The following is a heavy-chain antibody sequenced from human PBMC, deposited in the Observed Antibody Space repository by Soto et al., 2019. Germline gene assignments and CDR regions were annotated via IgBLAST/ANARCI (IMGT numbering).Heavy chain of an antibody. CDR3: ARDREYSSSPENWFDP. D-gene: IGHD6-6*01. CDR2: IIPIFGTA. CDR1: GGTFSSYA. Sequence: QVQLVQSGAEVKKPGSSVKVSCKASGGTFSSYAISWVRQAPGQGLEWMGGIIPIFGTANYAQKFQGRVTITADESTSTAYMELSSLRSEDTAVYYCARDREYSSSPENWFDPWGQGTLVTVSS. J-gene: IGHJ5*02. V-gene: IGHV1-69*12.